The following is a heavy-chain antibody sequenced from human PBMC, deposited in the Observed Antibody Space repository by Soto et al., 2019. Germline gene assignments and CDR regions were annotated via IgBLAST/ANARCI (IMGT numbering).Heavy chain of an antibody. CDR3: ARTSLTIFGPSNDYYGMGV. V-gene: IGHV5-51*01. J-gene: IGHJ6*02. CDR2: IYPGDSDT. Sequence: PVESLKISCQGSGYSFSTYWIAWVLQLPCKFLEWMWIIYPGDSDTRYSPSFQGQVTISADRSISTAYLQWISLEASDTAIYYCARTSLTIFGPSNDYYGMGVWGLGTTVTVSS. D-gene: IGHD3-3*01. CDR1: GYSFSTYW.